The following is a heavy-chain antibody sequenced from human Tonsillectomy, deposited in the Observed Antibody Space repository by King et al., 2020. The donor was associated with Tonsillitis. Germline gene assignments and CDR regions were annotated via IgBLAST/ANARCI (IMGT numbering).Heavy chain of an antibody. D-gene: IGHD2-2*01. Sequence: VQLVESGAEVKKPGESLRISCKGSGYSFTSYWISWVRQMPGKGLEWMGRIDPSDSYTNYSPSFQGHVTISADKSISTAYLQWSSLKASDTAMYYCAMIPVGYCSSTTCPSAGGMDVWGQGTTVTVSS. CDR3: AMIPVGYCSSTTCPSAGGMDV. J-gene: IGHJ6*02. CDR2: IDPSDSYT. CDR1: GYSFTSYW. V-gene: IGHV5-10-1*03.